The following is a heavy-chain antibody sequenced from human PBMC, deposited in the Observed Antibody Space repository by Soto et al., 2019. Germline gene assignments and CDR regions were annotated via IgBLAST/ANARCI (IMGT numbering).Heavy chain of an antibody. D-gene: IGHD5-12*01. J-gene: IGHJ6*02. V-gene: IGHV1-18*01. CDR2: ISAYNGNT. CDR1: GYTFTSYG. CDR3: ARDGVATSYYYYYGMDV. Sequence: QVQLVQSGAEVKQPGASVKVSCKASGYTFTSYGISWVRQAPGQGLEWMGWISAYNGNTNYAQKLQGRVTMTTDTSTSTAYMELRSLRSDDTAVYYCARDGVATSYYYYYGMDVWGQGTTVTVSS.